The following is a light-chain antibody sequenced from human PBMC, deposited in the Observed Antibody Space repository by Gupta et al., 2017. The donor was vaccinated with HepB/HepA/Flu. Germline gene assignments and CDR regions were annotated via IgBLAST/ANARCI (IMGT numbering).Light chain of an antibody. Sequence: QSALTQPRSVSGSPGQSVAISCTGTSSDVDTYNYVSWYQNHPGEAPKLMIYDVTKRPSGVPDRFSGSKSGNTASLTISGLQAEDEADYYCCSYAGTYTYVFGTGTKVTV. V-gene: IGLV2-11*01. J-gene: IGLJ1*01. CDR1: SSDVDTYNY. CDR3: CSYAGTYTYV. CDR2: DVT.